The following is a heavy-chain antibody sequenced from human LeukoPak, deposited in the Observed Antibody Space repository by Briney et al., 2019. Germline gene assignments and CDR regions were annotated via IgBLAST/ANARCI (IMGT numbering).Heavy chain of an antibody. V-gene: IGHV3-53*01. CDR1: GFTFSSNY. CDR2: IYSGGDT. CDR3: TSADYGVYDY. J-gene: IGHJ4*02. Sequence: GGSLRLSCAASGFTFSSNYMTWVRQAPGEGLEWVSVIYSGGDTFYADSVKGRFTISRDNSKNTLYLQMNSLRVEDTAVYYCTSADYGVYDYWGQGTLVTVSS. D-gene: IGHD4-17*01.